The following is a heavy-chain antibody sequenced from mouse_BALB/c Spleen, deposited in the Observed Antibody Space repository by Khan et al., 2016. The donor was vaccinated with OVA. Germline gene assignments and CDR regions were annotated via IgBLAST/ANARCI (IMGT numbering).Heavy chain of an antibody. CDR1: GYTFTSYW. D-gene: IGHD1-1*01. Sequence: QVQLQQSGAELAKPGASVKMSCKASGYTFTSYWMHWVKQRPGQGLEWIGYINPSTAYTEYNQRFKDKATLTADKSSSTADLQLSSLTSEDSAVYYCANHGSTSAWLTYWGQGTLVTVSA. V-gene: IGHV1-7*01. J-gene: IGHJ3*01. CDR2: INPSTAYT. CDR3: ANHGSTSAWLTY.